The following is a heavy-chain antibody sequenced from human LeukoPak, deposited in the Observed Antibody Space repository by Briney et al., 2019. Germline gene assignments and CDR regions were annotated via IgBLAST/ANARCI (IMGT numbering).Heavy chain of an antibody. CDR2: ISWNSGSI. CDR1: GFTFDDYA. CDR3: AKDMTVGGGSYVFDY. V-gene: IGHV3-9*01. Sequence: GGSLRLSCAASGFTFDDYAMHWVRQAPGKGLEWVSGISWNSGSIGYADSVKGRFTISRDNAKNSLYLQMNSLRAEDTALYYCAKDMTVGGGSYVFDYWGQGTLVTVSS. J-gene: IGHJ4*02. D-gene: IGHD1-26*01.